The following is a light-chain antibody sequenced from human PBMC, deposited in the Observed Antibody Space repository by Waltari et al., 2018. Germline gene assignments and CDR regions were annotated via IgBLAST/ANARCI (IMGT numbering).Light chain of an antibody. CDR2: DAS. CDR3: QQRSNWTPHT. V-gene: IGKV3-11*01. CDR1: QSVGSY. J-gene: IGKJ2*01. Sequence: EIVLTHSPATLSLSPGDTATLSCRASQSVGSYLPWYQQKPGQPPRLLIYDASNRATGVPARFRGSGSGTGFTLTISSLEAEDFAVYYCQQRSNWTPHTFGQGARLEIK.